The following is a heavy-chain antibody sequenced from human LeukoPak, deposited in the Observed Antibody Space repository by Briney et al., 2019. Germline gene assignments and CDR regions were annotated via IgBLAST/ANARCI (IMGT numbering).Heavy chain of an antibody. CDR1: GGSFSGYY. CDR3: ARHHPYYDSSGYYGALHYFDY. Sequence: SETLSLTCAVYGGSFSGYYWSWIRQPPGKGLEWIGEINHSGSTNYNPSLKSRVTISLDTSKNQFSLKLTSVTAADTAVYYCARHHPYYDSSGYYGALHYFDYWGQGTLVTVSS. D-gene: IGHD3-22*01. J-gene: IGHJ4*02. CDR2: INHSGST. V-gene: IGHV4-34*01.